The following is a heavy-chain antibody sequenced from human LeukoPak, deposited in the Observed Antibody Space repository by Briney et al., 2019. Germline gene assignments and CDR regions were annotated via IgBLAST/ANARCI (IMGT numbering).Heavy chain of an antibody. J-gene: IGHJ4*02. CDR2: IYPGDSDT. CDR3: ARQRSGSYFPDLYDY. CDR1: GYSFSSYW. D-gene: IGHD1-26*01. V-gene: IGHV5-51*01. Sequence: GESLKISCKGSGYSFSSYWIVWVRQMPGKGLEWMGIIYPGDSDTRYSPSFQGQVTISADKSISTADLQWSSLKASDTAMYYCARQRSGSYFPDLYDYWGQGTLVTVSS.